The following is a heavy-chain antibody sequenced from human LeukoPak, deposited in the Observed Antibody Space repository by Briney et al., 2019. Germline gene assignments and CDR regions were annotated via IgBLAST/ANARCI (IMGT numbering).Heavy chain of an antibody. Sequence: SETLSLTCTVCGGSISSSSYYWGWIRQPPGKGLEWIGSIYYSGSTYYNPSLKSRVTISVDTSKNQFSLKLSSVTAADTAVYYCARENDYGDYVDYWGQGTLVTVSS. CDR2: IYYSGST. V-gene: IGHV4-39*07. D-gene: IGHD4-17*01. CDR3: ARENDYGDYVDY. J-gene: IGHJ4*02. CDR1: GGSISSSSYY.